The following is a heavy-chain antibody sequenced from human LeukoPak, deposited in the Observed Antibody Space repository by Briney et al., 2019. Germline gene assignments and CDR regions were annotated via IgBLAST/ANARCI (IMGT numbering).Heavy chain of an antibody. CDR3: AKRGVVVRVILVGFHKEAHYFDS. CDR1: GITLSNYG. D-gene: IGHD3-10*01. CDR2: ISGSGGST. J-gene: IGHJ4*02. V-gene: IGHV3-23*01. Sequence: GGSLRLSCAVSGITLSNYGVSWVRQAPGKGLEWVAGISGSGGSTNYADSVKGRFTISRDNPKNTLYLHMNSLRAEDTAVYFCAKRGVVVRVILVGFHKEAHYFDSWGREPWSPSPQ.